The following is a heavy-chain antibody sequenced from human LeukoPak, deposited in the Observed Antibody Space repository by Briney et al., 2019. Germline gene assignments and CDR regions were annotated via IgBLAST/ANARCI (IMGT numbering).Heavy chain of an antibody. Sequence: PSETLSLTCTVSGGSISSSSYYWGWIRQPPGKGLEWIGSIYYSGSTYYNPSLKSRVTISVDTSKNQFSLKLSSVTAADTAVYYCARDRFGVSLDNWFDPWGQGTLVTVSS. J-gene: IGHJ5*02. CDR3: ARDRFGVSLDNWFDP. CDR2: IYYSGST. CDR1: GGSISSSSYY. D-gene: IGHD3-3*01. V-gene: IGHV4-39*07.